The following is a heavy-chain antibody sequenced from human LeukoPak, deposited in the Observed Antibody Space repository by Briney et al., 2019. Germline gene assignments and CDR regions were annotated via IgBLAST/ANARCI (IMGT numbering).Heavy chain of an antibody. V-gene: IGHV4-30-2*01. J-gene: IGHJ6*02. CDR2: IYHSGST. D-gene: IGHD5-24*01. CDR1: GGSISSGGYS. CDR3: ATTREYYYYYGMDV. Sequence: PSQTLSLTCAVSGGSISSGGYSWSWIRQPPGKGLEWIGYIYHSGSTYYNPSIKSRVTISVDRSKNQFSLKLSSVTAADTAVYYCATTREYYYYYGMDVWGQGTTVTVSS.